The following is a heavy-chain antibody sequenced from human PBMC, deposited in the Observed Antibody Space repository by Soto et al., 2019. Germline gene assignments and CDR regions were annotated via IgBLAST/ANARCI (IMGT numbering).Heavy chain of an antibody. Sequence: QGQLQASGPGLVKPLETLSLICTVSGDSGAIDDYYWSWFRQPQGKTLEWIVYIYNSGITNYNTSLKGLVTISVDTSKNRFSINLKAVTAEDTAIYYCARAPPSEAVARTGYYFGLDVWGQGTTVTVSS. V-gene: IGHV4-61*08. D-gene: IGHD6-19*01. CDR2: IYNSGIT. J-gene: IGHJ6*02. CDR1: GDSGAIDDYY. CDR3: ARAPPSEAVARTGYYFGLDV.